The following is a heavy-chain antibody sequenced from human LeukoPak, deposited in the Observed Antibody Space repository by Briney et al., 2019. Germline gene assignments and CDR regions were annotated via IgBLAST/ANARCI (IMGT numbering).Heavy chain of an antibody. CDR2: IYYSGST. CDR1: GASISSSNSY. Sequence: SETLSLTCTVSGASISSSNSYWGWIRQPPGKGLEWIGSIYYSGSTYYNPSLKSRVTISVDTSTNRFSLKLSSVTAADTAVYYCARRSGPVDYWGQGTLVTVSS. J-gene: IGHJ4*02. D-gene: IGHD3-10*01. V-gene: IGHV4-39*07. CDR3: ARRSGPVDY.